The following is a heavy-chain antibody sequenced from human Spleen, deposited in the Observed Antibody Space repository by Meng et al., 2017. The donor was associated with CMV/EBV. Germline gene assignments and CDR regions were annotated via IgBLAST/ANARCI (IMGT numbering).Heavy chain of an antibody. D-gene: IGHD5-18*01. J-gene: IGHJ6*02. Sequence: GESLKISCAASGFTFSNAWMSWVRQAPGKGLEWVGRIKSKTDGGTTDYAAPVKGRFTISRDDSKNTLYLQMNSLKTEDTAVYYCTTDYYSYGSGGWVDYYGMDVWGQGTTVTVSS. V-gene: IGHV3-15*01. CDR1: GFTFSNAW. CDR2: IKSKTDGGTT. CDR3: TTDYYSYGSGGWVDYYGMDV.